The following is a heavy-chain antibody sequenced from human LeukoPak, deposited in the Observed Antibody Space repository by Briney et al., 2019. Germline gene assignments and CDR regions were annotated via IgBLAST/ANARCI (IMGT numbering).Heavy chain of an antibody. CDR3: ARGNSQRWLQFRY. CDR2: INHSGST. V-gene: IGHV4-34*01. J-gene: IGHJ4*02. CDR1: GGSFSGYY. D-gene: IGHD5-24*01. Sequence: SETLSLTCAVYGGSFSGYYWSWIRQPPGKGLEWIGEINHSGSTNYNPSLKSRVTISVDTSKNQFSLKLSSVTAADTAVYYCARGNSQRWLQFRYWGQGTLATVSS.